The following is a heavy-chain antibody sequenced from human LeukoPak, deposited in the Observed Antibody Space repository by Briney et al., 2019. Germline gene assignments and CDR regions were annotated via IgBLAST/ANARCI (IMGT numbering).Heavy chain of an antibody. CDR2: ISYDGSNK. CDR3: ARATPNMIVASSPDY. CDR1: GFTFSSYA. D-gene: IGHD3-22*01. Sequence: AGSLRLSCAASGFTFSSYAMHWVRQALGKGLEWVGVISYDGSNKYYADSVKGRFTISRDNSKNTLYLQMNSLRAEDTAVYYCARATPNMIVASSPDYWGQGTLVTVSS. V-gene: IGHV3-30*01. J-gene: IGHJ4*02.